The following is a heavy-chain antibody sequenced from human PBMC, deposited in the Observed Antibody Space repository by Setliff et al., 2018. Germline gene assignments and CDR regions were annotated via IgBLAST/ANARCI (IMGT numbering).Heavy chain of an antibody. Sequence: SETLSLTCTVSGDSISSSRYYWAWIRQPPGKGLEWIGNIYYSGATYSNPSLKSRLTMSVDTSKNQFSLRLSSVTASDTAVYYCATTGTYRYFDHWGQGTLVTVSS. CDR1: GDSISSSRYY. CDR2: IYYSGAT. V-gene: IGHV4-39*01. D-gene: IGHD1-1*01. J-gene: IGHJ4*02. CDR3: ATTGTYRYFDH.